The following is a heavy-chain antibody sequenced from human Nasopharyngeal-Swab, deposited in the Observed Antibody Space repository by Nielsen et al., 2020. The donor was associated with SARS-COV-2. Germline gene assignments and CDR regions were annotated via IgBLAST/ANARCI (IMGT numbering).Heavy chain of an antibody. Sequence: ASVKVSCKASGYTFTSYGISWVRQAPGQGLEWMGWISAYNGNTNYAQKLQGRVTMTKDTSTSTAYMELRSLRSDDTAVYYCARDSDDFWSVKNWGYYYYYGMDVWGQGTTVTVSS. CDR2: ISAYNGNT. D-gene: IGHD3-3*01. V-gene: IGHV1-18*01. CDR3: ARDSDDFWSVKNWGYYYYYGMDV. J-gene: IGHJ6*02. CDR1: GYTFTSYG.